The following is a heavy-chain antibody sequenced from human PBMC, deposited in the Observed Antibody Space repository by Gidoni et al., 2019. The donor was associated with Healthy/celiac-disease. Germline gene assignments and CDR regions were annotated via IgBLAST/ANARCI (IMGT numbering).Heavy chain of an antibody. V-gene: IGHV3-48*03. CDR1: GFTLQRLE. J-gene: IGHJ6*02. CDR2: ISSSGSTI. CDR3: ARVGGTVTTDYYYGMDV. D-gene: IGHD4-4*01. Sequence: EVQVVESGGCLVQAGGFLRLPCGAPGFTLQRLERNWVRQAPGKGLEWVSYISSSGSTIYYADSVKGRFTISRDNAKNSLYLQMNSLRAEDTAVYDCARVGGTVTTDYYYGMDVWGQGTTVTVSS.